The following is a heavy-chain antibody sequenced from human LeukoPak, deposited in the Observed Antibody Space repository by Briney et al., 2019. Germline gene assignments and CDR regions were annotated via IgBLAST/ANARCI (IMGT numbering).Heavy chain of an antibody. D-gene: IGHD3-22*01. V-gene: IGHV1-69*04. CDR2: IIPILGIA. CDR3: ASDQNYYDSSGYYY. Sequence: VASVKVSCKASGGTFSSYAISWVRQAPGQGLEWMGRIIPILGIANYAQKFQGRVTITADKSTSTAYMELSSLRSEDTAVYYCASDQNYYDSSGYYYWGQGTLVTVSS. J-gene: IGHJ4*02. CDR1: GGTFSSYA.